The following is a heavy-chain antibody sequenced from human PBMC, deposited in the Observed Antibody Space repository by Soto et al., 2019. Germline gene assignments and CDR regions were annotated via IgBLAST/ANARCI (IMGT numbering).Heavy chain of an antibody. J-gene: IGHJ3*02. D-gene: IGHD2-15*01. Sequence: QVQLVQSGPEVKKPGASVRVSCKTSGYTLSTYGISWVRQAPGQGLEWMGWISSYNGNANYAEKVQGRVTMTTDTSTSSAQMELRSLRTDDTAIYYWARQREGYCSGGRCYPADAFDIWGQGTMVTVSS. CDR2: ISSYNGNA. CDR3: ARQREGYCSGGRCYPADAFDI. V-gene: IGHV1-18*01. CDR1: GYTLSTYG.